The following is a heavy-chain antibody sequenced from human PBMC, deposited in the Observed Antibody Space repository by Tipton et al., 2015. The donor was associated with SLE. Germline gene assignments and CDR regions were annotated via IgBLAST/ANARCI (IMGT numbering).Heavy chain of an antibody. V-gene: IGHV4-59*01. Sequence: GLVKPSETLSLTCSVSGASTTTNYWSWIRQPPGKGLEWIASSSYGASTYYNPSLKSRVSISLDKSKNQFSLKLSSVTAADAAVYYCARGGTVFGVVLNWFDPWGQGTLVTVSS. D-gene: IGHD3-3*01. CDR1: GASTTTNY. CDR2: SSYGAST. CDR3: ARGGTVFGVVLNWFDP. J-gene: IGHJ5*02.